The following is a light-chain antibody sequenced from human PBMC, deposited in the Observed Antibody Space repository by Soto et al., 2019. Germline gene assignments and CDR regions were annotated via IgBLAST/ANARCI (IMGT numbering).Light chain of an antibody. CDR2: HHY. V-gene: IGLV1-51*01. CDR3: GTWGSSLSAVV. Sequence: QSVLTQPPSVSAAPGQKVTISCSGSSSNIGNNYVSWYQQPPVTAPKPLIYHHYKRPSGIPDRFSGSKSATSATLVITGLRAGDGGDCFCGTWGSSLSAVVFGGGTKLAVL. CDR1: SSNIGNNY. J-gene: IGLJ3*02.